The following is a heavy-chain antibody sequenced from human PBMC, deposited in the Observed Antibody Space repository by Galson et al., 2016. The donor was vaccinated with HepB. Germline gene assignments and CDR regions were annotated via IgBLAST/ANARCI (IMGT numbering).Heavy chain of an antibody. D-gene: IGHD1-14*01. V-gene: IGHV3-23*01. CDR3: AREFKTGGR. CDR2: IIASGAST. J-gene: IGHJ3*01. Sequence: SLRLSCAASGFTLNSYAVNWVRQAPGRGLEWVSSIIASGASTYYADSVKGRFTISRDNSQNTVFLQMNSLRVDDTAIYYCAREFKTGGRWGQGTVVTVSS. CDR1: GFTLNSYA.